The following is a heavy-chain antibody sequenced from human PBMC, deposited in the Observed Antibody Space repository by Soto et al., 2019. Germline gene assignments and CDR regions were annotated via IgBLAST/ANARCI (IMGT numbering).Heavy chain of an antibody. V-gene: IGHV4-59*08. CDR1: GGSISSYY. J-gene: IGHJ5*02. CDR3: ARHWGVAVWLDP. Sequence: SETLSLTCTVSGGSISSYYWSWIRQPPGKGLEWIGYIYYTGSTDYNPSLKSRVTISVDTSKNQFSLKMSSVTAADTAVYYCARHWGVAVWLDPWGQGTLVTVSS. CDR2: IYYTGST. D-gene: IGHD6-19*01.